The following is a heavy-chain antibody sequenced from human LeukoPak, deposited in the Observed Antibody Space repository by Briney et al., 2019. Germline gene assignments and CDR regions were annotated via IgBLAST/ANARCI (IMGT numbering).Heavy chain of an antibody. V-gene: IGHV4-59*08. CDR3: ARLISGTGDY. CDR2: IYYSGST. D-gene: IGHD3/OR15-3a*01. J-gene: IGHJ4*02. Sequence: SETLSLTRTVSGGSISSYYWSWIRQPPGKGLEWIGYIYYSGSTNYNPSLKSRVTISVDTSKNQFSLKLSSVTAADTAVYYCARLISGTGDYWGQGTLVTVSS. CDR1: GGSISSYY.